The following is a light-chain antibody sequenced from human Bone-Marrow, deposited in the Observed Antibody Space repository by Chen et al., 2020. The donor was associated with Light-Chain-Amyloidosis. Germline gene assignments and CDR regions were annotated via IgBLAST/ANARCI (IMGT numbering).Light chain of an antibody. CDR1: NIGSTS. J-gene: IGLJ3*02. Sequence: SYVLTQPSSVSVAPGQTAPIAGGGNNIGSTSVHGYQQTPGQAPLLVVYDDSDRPSGIPERLSGYNAGNTATLSISRVEAGDEADYYCQVWDRSSDRPVFGGGPKLTVL. V-gene: IGLV3-21*02. CDR3: QVWDRSSDRPV. CDR2: DDS.